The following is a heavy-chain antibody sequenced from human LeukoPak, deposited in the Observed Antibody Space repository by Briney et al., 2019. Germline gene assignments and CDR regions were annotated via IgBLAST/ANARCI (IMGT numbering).Heavy chain of an antibody. CDR2: INHSGST. CDR1: GGSISSYY. Sequence: PSETLSLTCTVSGGSISSYYWSWIRQPPGKGLEWIGEINHSGSTNYNPSLKSRVTISVDTSKNQFSLKLSSVTAADTAVYYCARAAARIQLWLRRAFDIWGQGTMVTVSS. D-gene: IGHD5-18*01. CDR3: ARAAARIQLWLRRAFDI. V-gene: IGHV4-34*01. J-gene: IGHJ3*02.